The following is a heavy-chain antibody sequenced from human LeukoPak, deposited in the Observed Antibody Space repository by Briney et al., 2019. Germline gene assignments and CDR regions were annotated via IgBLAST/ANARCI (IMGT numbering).Heavy chain of an antibody. CDR1: GFTFGDYA. CDR3: TRDLYSSSWYRDFDY. V-gene: IGHV3-49*04. D-gene: IGHD6-13*01. Sequence: PGRSLRLSCTASGFTFGDYAMSWVRQAPGKGLEWVGFIRSKAYGGTTDYAASVKGRFTISRDDSKSIAYLQMNSLKTEDTAVYYCTRDLYSSSWYRDFDYWGQGTLVTVSS. CDR2: IRSKAYGGTT. J-gene: IGHJ4*02.